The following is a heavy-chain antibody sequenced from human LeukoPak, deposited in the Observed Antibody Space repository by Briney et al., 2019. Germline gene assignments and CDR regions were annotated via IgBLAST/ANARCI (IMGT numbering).Heavy chain of an antibody. CDR3: ARQTGSGLFTLP. J-gene: IGHJ4*02. CDR1: GVSISSSNSY. CDR2: IYYTGNT. Sequence: SETLSLTCTVSGVSISSSNSYWGWIRQPPGKGLEWIGSIYYTGNTYYNASLKSRVTISIDTSKDQISLRLTSVTAADTAMYYCARQTGSGLFTLPGGQGTLVTVAS. D-gene: IGHD3/OR15-3a*01. V-gene: IGHV4-39*01.